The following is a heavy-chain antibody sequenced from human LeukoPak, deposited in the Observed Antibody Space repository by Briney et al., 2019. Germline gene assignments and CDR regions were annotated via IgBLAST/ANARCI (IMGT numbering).Heavy chain of an antibody. CDR2: ISTDGGST. J-gene: IGHJ4*02. Sequence: GGSLRLSCATSGFTFSNYAMAWVRQAPGKGLEWVSSISTDGGSTYPADSVKGRFTTSRDNSKNTLFLQMNSLRAEDTAVYHCARQIGYCSDGNCYFDYWGQGTLVTVSS. V-gene: IGHV3-23*01. D-gene: IGHD2-15*01. CDR1: GFTFSNYA. CDR3: ARQIGYCSDGNCYFDY.